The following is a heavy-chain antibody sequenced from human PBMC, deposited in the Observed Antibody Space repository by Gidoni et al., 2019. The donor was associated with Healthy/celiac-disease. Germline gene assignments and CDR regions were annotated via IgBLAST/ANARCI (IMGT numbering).Heavy chain of an antibody. Sequence: QVQLVQSGAEVKKPGASVKVSCKASGYTFTSYAMHWVRQAPGQRLEWMGWINAGNGNTKYSQKFQGRVTITRDTSASTAYMELRSLRSEDTAVYYCARYCSGGSCYSGFDYWGQGTLVTVSS. V-gene: IGHV1-3*01. D-gene: IGHD2-15*01. CDR2: INAGNGNT. J-gene: IGHJ4*02. CDR1: GYTFTSYA. CDR3: ARYCSGGSCYSGFDY.